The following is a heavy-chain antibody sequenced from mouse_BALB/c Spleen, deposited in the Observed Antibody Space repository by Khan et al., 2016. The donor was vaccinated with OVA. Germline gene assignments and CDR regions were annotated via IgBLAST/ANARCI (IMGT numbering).Heavy chain of an antibody. D-gene: IGHD2-3*01. CDR2: INSNGGST. CDR3: ARMARTIN. V-gene: IGHV5-6-3*01. Sequence: EVELVESGGGLVQPGGPLKLSCPASGFTFRSYGMSWVRQTPDKRLKLVATINSNGGSTYYPDSVKGRFTISRDNAKNILYLQMSSLKSEDTAMYYCARMARTINWGQGTTVTVSS. CDR1: GFTFRSYG. J-gene: IGHJ2*01.